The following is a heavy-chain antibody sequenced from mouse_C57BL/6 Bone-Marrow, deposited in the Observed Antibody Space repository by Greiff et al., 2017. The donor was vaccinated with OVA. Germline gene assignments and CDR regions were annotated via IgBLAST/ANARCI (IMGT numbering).Heavy chain of an antibody. J-gene: IGHJ3*01. Sequence: EVKLVESGGDLVKPGGSLKLSCAASRFTFSSYGMSWVRQTPDKRLEWVATISSGGSYTYYPDSVKGRFTISRDNAKNTLYLQMSSLKSEDTAMYYCARMAPGTDAYWGQGTLVTVSA. D-gene: IGHD4-1*01. CDR3: ARMAPGTDAY. V-gene: IGHV5-6*01. CDR2: ISSGGSYT. CDR1: RFTFSSYG.